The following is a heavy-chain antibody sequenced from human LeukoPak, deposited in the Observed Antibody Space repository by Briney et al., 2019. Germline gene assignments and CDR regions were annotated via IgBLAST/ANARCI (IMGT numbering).Heavy chain of an antibody. CDR2: ISSSGSTI. CDR1: GFTFSSYE. CDR3: ARDNRDVDTAMVTRGGFDY. Sequence: GGSLRLSCAASGFTFSSYEMNWVRQALGKGVEWGSYISSSGSTIYYSDSVQGRFTISRDNAKNSLYLQMNSLRAEDTAVYYCARDNRDVDTAMVTRGGFDYWGQGTLVTVSS. V-gene: IGHV3-48*03. J-gene: IGHJ4*02. D-gene: IGHD5-18*01.